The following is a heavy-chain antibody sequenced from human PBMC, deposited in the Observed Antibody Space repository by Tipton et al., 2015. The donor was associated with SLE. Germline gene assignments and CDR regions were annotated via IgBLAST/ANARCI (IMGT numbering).Heavy chain of an antibody. D-gene: IGHD3-3*01. CDR3: ARGYDFWSGLIDY. V-gene: IGHV1-18*01. CDR1: GYSFTTYG. J-gene: IGHJ4*02. CDR2: ISVNNGNT. Sequence: QLVQSGAEVKKPGASVKVSCKASGYSFTTYGITWVRQAPGQGLEWMGWISVNNGNTNYAQNLQGRITMTTDTSTNTAYMELRRLTSDDTAVYYCARGYDFWSGLIDYWGQGTLVTVSS.